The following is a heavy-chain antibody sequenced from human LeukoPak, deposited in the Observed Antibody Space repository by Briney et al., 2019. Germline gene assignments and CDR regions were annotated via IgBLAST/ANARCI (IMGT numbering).Heavy chain of an antibody. CDR1: GFTFSSYG. D-gene: IGHD1-26*01. CDR3: ARNTGIVGATWADY. J-gene: IGHJ4*02. Sequence: GGSLRLSCAASGFTFSSYGMHWVRQAPGKGLEWVAVIWYDGSNKYYADSVKGRFTISRDNSKNTLYLQMNSLRAEDTAVYYCARNTGIVGATWADYWGQGTLVTVSS. CDR2: IWYDGSNK. V-gene: IGHV3-33*01.